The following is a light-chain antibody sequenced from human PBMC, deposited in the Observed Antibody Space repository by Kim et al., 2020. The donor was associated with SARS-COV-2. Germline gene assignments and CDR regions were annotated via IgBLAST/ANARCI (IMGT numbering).Light chain of an antibody. CDR2: YDN. CDR1: KLGDKY. Sequence: SYELTQPPSVSVSPGQTASVTCSGDKLGDKYASWYQQKPGQSPVLVIYYDNKRPSGIPERFSGSNSGNTATLTISGTQAMDEADYYCQAWDSSTVVFGGGTQLTVL. CDR3: QAWDSSTVV. V-gene: IGLV3-1*01. J-gene: IGLJ2*01.